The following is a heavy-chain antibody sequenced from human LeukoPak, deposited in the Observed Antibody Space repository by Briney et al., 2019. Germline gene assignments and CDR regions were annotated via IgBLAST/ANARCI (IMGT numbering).Heavy chain of an antibody. CDR1: GGSFSGYY. CDR2: INHSGST. Sequence: SETLSLTCAVYGGSFSGYYWSWIRQPPGKGLEWIGEINHSGSTNYNPSLKSRVTISVDTSKNQFSLKLSSVTAADTAVYYCARHVDTWSSSDWYSVLLYYFDYWGQGTLVTVSS. J-gene: IGHJ4*02. CDR3: ARHVDTWSSSDWYSVLLYYFDY. D-gene: IGHD6-19*01. V-gene: IGHV4-34*01.